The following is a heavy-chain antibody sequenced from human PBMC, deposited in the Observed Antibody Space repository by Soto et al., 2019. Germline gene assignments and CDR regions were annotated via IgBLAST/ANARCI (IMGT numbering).Heavy chain of an antibody. J-gene: IGHJ4*02. CDR1: GGSISSTPYY. CDR3: ARHRQYYDTSGYQQRYFDY. D-gene: IGHD3-22*01. CDR2: IYYSGTT. V-gene: IGHV4-39*01. Sequence: QLQLQESGPGLVKPSETLSLTCSVSGGSISSTPYYWGWIRQPPGKGLEWLGTIYYSGTTSYNPSLKSRVIISVVTSNNQFFLKLRSVTAADTAVYYCARHRQYYDTSGYQQRYFDYWGQGTQVTVSS.